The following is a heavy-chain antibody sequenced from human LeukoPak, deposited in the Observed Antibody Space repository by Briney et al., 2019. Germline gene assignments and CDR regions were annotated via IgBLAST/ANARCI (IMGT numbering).Heavy chain of an antibody. CDR3: ATYPPYFDY. CDR2: ISSNGGST. CDR1: GFTFSSYA. Sequence: GGPLRLSCAASGFTFSSYAMHWVRQAPGKGLEYVSAISSNGGSTYHADSVKGRFTISRDNSKNTLYLQMGSLRAEDMAVYYCATYPPYFDYWGQGTLVTVSS. D-gene: IGHD2-2*01. V-gene: IGHV3-64*02. J-gene: IGHJ4*02.